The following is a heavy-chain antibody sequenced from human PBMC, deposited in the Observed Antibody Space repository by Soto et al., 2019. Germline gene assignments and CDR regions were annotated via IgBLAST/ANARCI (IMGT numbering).Heavy chain of an antibody. J-gene: IGHJ3*01. CDR2: IFYSGST. V-gene: IGHV4-59*08. D-gene: IGHD3-16*01. CDR3: ARFYGLDAFDF. CDR1: GGSISSYY. Sequence: QVQLQESGPGLVKPSETLSLTCTVSGGSISSYYWSWIRQPPGKGLEWIGYIFYSGSTNYNPSLKSRVTISVDTSKNQFSLKLNSVTAADTAVYYCARFYGLDAFDFCGHGTMVTVSS.